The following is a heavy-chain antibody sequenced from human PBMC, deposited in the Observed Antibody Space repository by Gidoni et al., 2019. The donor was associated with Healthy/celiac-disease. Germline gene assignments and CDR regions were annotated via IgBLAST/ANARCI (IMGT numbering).Heavy chain of an antibody. Sequence: EVQLVESGGGLVLPGGSLKLPCAASGFTFSGSALPWVRQASGKGLEWVGGIRSKANSYSTAYAASVKGRFTISRDDSKNTAYLQMNSLKTEDTAVYYCTSYGGNSVGYWGQGTLVTVSS. D-gene: IGHD4-17*01. CDR1: GFTFSGSA. V-gene: IGHV3-73*02. J-gene: IGHJ4*02. CDR2: IRSKANSYST. CDR3: TSYGGNSVGY.